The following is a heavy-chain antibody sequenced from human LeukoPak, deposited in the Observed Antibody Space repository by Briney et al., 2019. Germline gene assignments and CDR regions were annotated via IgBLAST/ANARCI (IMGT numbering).Heavy chain of an antibody. D-gene: IGHD2-8*01. CDR1: GFTFSSHW. CDR2: IYQDGSEK. J-gene: IGHJ4*02. V-gene: IGHV3-7*01. Sequence: GGALPLSCAASGFTFSSHWLSWVRQAAGKGVEGVANIYQDGSEKYYVDSVKGRFTISRDNAKKSLFLQVKSLRSEDTAVYYCARVKMGFAIFDYWGQGTLVTVSS. CDR3: ARVKMGFAIFDY.